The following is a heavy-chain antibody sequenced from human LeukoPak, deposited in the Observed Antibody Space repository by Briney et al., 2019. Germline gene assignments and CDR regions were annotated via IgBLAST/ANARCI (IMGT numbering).Heavy chain of an antibody. CDR3: ARDFKYQLLPIFDY. CDR1: GFTFSSYW. Sequence: GGSLRLSCAASGFTFSSYWMSWVRQAPGKGLEWVASIKQDGSEKYYVDSVKGRFTISRDNAKNSLYLQMNSLRAEDTAVYYCARDFKYQLLPIFDYWGQGTLVTVSS. V-gene: IGHV3-7*01. J-gene: IGHJ4*02. CDR2: IKQDGSEK. D-gene: IGHD2-2*01.